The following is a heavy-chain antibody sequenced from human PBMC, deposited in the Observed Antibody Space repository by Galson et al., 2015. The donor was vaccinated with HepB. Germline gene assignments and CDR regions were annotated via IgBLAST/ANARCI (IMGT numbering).Heavy chain of an antibody. Sequence: SLRLSCAASGFTFSSYAMHWVRQAPGKGLEWVAVISYDGSNKYYADSVKGRFTISRDNSKNTLYLQMNSLRAEDTAVYYCARTYGSGSYYGGFDPWGQGTLVTVSS. CDR2: ISYDGSNK. CDR1: GFTFSSYA. CDR3: ARTYGSGSYYGGFDP. D-gene: IGHD3-10*01. V-gene: IGHV3-30-3*01. J-gene: IGHJ5*02.